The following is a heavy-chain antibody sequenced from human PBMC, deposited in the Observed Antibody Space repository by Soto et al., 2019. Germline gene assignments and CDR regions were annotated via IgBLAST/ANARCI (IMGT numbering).Heavy chain of an antibody. V-gene: IGHV1-24*01. CDR2: FDPEDGET. D-gene: IGHD2-15*01. J-gene: IGHJ5*02. Sequence: GASVKVSCKVSGYTLTELSMHWVRQAPGKGLEWMGGFDPEDGETIYAQKFQGRVTMTEDTSTDTAYMELSSLRSEDTAVYYCATAFYECSGGSCYPNWFDPWGQGTLVTVSS. CDR3: ATAFYECSGGSCYPNWFDP. CDR1: GYTLTELS.